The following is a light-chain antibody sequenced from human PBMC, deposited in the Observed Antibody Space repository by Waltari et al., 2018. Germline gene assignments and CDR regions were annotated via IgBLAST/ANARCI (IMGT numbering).Light chain of an antibody. CDR1: NSDLELYDL. J-gene: IGLJ1*01. CDR2: EVI. Sequence: QSALTQPASVSGSPGQSIPISCTGPNSDLELYDLVSWYQQHPGKAPKLMIYEVIKRPSGVSNRFSGSKSGNTASLTISGLQPEDEAHYYCCSYAGVRTFVVGTGTNVTVL. CDR3: CSYAGVRTFV. V-gene: IGLV2-23*02.